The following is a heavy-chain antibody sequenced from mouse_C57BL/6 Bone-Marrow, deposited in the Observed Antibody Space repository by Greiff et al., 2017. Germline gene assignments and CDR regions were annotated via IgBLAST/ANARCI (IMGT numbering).Heavy chain of an antibody. J-gene: IGHJ4*01. CDR3: ARPRYGLGSNYYAMDY. CDR1: GFTFSDYY. CDR2: ISNGGGST. Sequence: EVKLVESGGGLVQPGGSLKLSCAASGFTFSDYYMYWVRQTPEKRLEWVAYISNGGGSTYYPDTVKGRLTISIDNSTNTLYLQMSRLKSEDTAIYYCARPRYGLGSNYYAMDYWGQGTSVTVSS. V-gene: IGHV5-12*01. D-gene: IGHD1-1*02.